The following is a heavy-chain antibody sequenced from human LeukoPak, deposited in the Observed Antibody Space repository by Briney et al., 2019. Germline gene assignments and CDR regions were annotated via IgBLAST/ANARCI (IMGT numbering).Heavy chain of an antibody. J-gene: IGHJ4*01. CDR1: GYSFTNYW. V-gene: IGHV5-51*01. CDR3: ARGGSGWYFDY. Sequence: GQSLKISCKGSGYSFTNYWIGWVRQKPGKGLEYMGIIYTVDSDTRYSPSFQGQVTISVDKSINTAYLQWTTLKASDTAMYCCARGGSGWYFDYWGHGSLVTVSS. D-gene: IGHD6-19*01. CDR2: IYTVDSDT.